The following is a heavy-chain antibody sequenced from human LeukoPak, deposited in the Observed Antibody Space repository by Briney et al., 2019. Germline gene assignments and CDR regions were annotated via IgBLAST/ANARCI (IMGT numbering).Heavy chain of an antibody. CDR1: GGSISSGGYY. J-gene: IGHJ5*02. CDR2: IYHSGST. CDR3: ARAAGFWSGYRNWFDP. Sequence: PSETLSLTCTVSGGSISSGGYYWSWIRQPPGKGREWIGYIYHSGSTYYNPSLKSRVTISVDRSKNQFSLKLSSVTAADTAVYYCARAAGFWSGYRNWFDPWGQGTLVTVSS. V-gene: IGHV4-30-2*01. D-gene: IGHD3-3*01.